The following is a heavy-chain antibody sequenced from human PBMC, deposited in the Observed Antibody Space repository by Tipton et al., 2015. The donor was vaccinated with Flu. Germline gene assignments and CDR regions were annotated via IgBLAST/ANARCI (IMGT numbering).Heavy chain of an antibody. D-gene: IGHD3-22*01. CDR3: ASAYSSAYSLDY. V-gene: IGHV4-38-2*01. Sequence: LRLSCVVSGYSIISGSYWGWIRQPPGKGLEWIAFLHHTGTTSYNPSLKSRVIISIDTSTNQFSLRLNSLTAADTAVYYCASAYSSAYSLDYWGQGALVTVSS. CDR2: LHHTGTT. CDR1: GYSIISGSY. J-gene: IGHJ4*02.